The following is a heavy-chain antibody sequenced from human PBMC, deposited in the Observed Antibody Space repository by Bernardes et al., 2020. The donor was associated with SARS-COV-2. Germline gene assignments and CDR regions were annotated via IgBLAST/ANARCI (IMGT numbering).Heavy chain of an antibody. CDR1: GYTFTSYD. CDR2: MNPNSGNT. J-gene: IGHJ5*02. CDR3: AVRSSGWLNWFDP. V-gene: IGHV1-8*01. Sequence: ASVKVSCKASGYTFTSYDINWVRQATGQGLEWMGWMNPNSGNTGYAQQFQGRVTMTRNTSISTAYMELSSLRSEDTAVYYCAVRSSGWLNWFDPWGQGTLVTVSS. D-gene: IGHD6-19*01.